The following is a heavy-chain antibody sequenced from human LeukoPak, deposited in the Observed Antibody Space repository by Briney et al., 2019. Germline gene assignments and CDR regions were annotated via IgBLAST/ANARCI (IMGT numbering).Heavy chain of an antibody. D-gene: IGHD3-10*01. CDR3: ARDPVLLWFGESYNWFDP. V-gene: IGHV3-74*01. Sequence: GGSLRLSCAASGFTFSSYWMHWVRQAPGKGLVWVSRINSDGSSTSYADSVKGRFTNSRDNAKNTLYLQMNSLRAEDTAVYYCARDPVLLWFGESYNWFDPWGQGTLVTVSS. CDR1: GFTFSSYW. CDR2: INSDGSST. J-gene: IGHJ5*02.